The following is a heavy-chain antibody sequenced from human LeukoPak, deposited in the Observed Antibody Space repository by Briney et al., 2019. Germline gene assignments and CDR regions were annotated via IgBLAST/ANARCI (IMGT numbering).Heavy chain of an antibody. CDR3: ARGLGGL. V-gene: IGHV3-7*01. D-gene: IGHD3-16*01. CDR2: IKQDGSEE. Sequence: GGSLRLSCAASGFTFSSYWMSWVRQAPGKGLEWVANIKQDGSEENFVDSVKGRFTISRDNAKNTLYLQMNSLRAEDTAVFYCARGLGGLWGQGTMVTVSS. J-gene: IGHJ3*01. CDR1: GFTFSSYW.